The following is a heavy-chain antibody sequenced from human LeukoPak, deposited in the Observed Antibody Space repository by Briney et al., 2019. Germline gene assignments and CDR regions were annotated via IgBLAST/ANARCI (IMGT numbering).Heavy chain of an antibody. D-gene: IGHD5-12*01. CDR1: GFIFSSYG. CDR2: IWYDGSNK. J-gene: IGHJ4*02. Sequence: GGSLRLSCAASGFIFSSYGMHWVRQAPGKGLEWAAVIWYDGSNKYYADSVKGRFTISRDNSKNTLYLQMNSLRAEDTAVYYCARGGGYSGYDFCDYWGQGTLVTVSS. V-gene: IGHV3-33*01. CDR3: ARGGGYSGYDFCDY.